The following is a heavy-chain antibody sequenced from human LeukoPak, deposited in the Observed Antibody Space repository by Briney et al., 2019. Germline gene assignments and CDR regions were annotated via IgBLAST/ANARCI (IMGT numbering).Heavy chain of an antibody. CDR2: ISGSGGST. CDR3: AKRGVVIRVILVGFHKEAYYFDS. CDR1: GFTFSSYA. D-gene: IGHD3-22*01. V-gene: IGHV3-23*01. J-gene: IGHJ4*02. Sequence: GGSLRLSCAASGFTFSSYATNWVRQAPGKGLEWVSTISGSGGSTNYADSVKGRFTISRDNPKNTLYLQMNSLRAEDTAVYFCAKRGVVIRVILVGFHKEAYYFDSWGQGALVTVSS.